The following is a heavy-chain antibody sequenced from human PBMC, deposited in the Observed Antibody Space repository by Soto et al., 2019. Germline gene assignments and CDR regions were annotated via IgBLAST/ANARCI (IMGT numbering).Heavy chain of an antibody. CDR3: ARDPGGEKGNKADNWFDP. CDR2: INAGNGNT. CDR1: GYTFTSYA. Sequence: QVQLVQSGAEVKKPGASVKVSCKASGYTFTSYAMHWVRQAPGQRLEWMGWINAGNGNTKYSQKFQGRVTTTRDTSASTAYRELSSLRSEDTAVYYCARDPGGEKGNKADNWFDPWGQGTLVTVSS. D-gene: IGHD6-25*01. V-gene: IGHV1-3*01. J-gene: IGHJ5*02.